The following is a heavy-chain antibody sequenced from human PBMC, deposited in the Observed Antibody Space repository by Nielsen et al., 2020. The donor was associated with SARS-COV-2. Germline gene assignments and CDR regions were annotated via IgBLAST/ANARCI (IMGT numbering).Heavy chain of an antibody. CDR3: AKGFGAAAGAFDY. D-gene: IGHD6-13*01. V-gene: IGHV3-23*01. CDR1: ELTFSSHA. Sequence: GESLKISCAASELTFSSHAMSWVRQTPGKGLEWVSTLNGGPDTDGDFIKYYGDSVKGRFTISRDNSKNTLYLQMNSLSAEDTAVYYCAKGFGAAAGAFDYWGQGTLVTVSS. CDR2: LNGGPDTDGDFIK. J-gene: IGHJ4*02.